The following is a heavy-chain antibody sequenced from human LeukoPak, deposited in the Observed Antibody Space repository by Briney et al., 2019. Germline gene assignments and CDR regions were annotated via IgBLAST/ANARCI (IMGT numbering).Heavy chain of an antibody. CDR3: ARETSDAFDI. J-gene: IGHJ3*02. Sequence: PGGSLRLSCAASGFTFSSYSMNWVRQAPGKGLEWVSYISSSSSTIYYADSVKGRFTISRDNAKNSLYLQMNSLRAEDTAVYHCARETSDAFDIWGQGTMVTVSS. V-gene: IGHV3-48*04. CDR2: ISSSSSTI. CDR1: GFTFSSYS.